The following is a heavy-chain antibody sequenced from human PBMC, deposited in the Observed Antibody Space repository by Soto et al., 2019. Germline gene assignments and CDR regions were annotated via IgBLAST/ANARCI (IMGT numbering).Heavy chain of an antibody. V-gene: IGHV1-69*06. J-gene: IGHJ6*02. CDR1: GGTFIDYA. CDR2: ITPFYGRT. CDR3: VRYPPVRGDVRGMGV. D-gene: IGHD3-10*01. Sequence: QVQLVQSGAEVKKPGSSVKVSCRASGGTFIDYAIGWVRQAPGQGLEWMGGITPFYGRTNYAQSFQDAVTITADTFMSEVYMELSSLKSEDTAVHYCVRYPPVRGDVRGMGVWGQGTTISVSS.